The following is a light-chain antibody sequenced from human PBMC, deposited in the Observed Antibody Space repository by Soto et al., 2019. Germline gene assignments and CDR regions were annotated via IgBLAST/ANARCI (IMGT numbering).Light chain of an antibody. CDR3: QQYNSYPWT. Sequence: DIQMTQSPSTLSASVGDRVTITCRASQSISSWLAWYQQKPGKAPKLLSYDASSLESGVPSRFSGSGSGTEFTLTISSLQPYDFATYYRQQYNSYPWTFGQGTKVEIK. CDR2: DAS. V-gene: IGKV1-5*01. CDR1: QSISSW. J-gene: IGKJ1*01.